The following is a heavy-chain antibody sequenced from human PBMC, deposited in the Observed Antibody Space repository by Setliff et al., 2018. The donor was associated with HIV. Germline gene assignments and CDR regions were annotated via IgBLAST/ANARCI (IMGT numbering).Heavy chain of an antibody. CDR3: ARDMVPQYSSSYYFMDV. D-gene: IGHD3-10*01. CDR2: IYHSGST. Sequence: LSLTCAVSGGSIGSNNWWSWVRQPPGKGLEWIGEIYHSGSTNYNPSLMSRVTISVDKSKNLFSLKLSSVTAADTAVYYCARDMVPQYSSSYYFMDVWGKGTTVTVSS. V-gene: IGHV4-4*02. CDR1: GGSIGSNNW. J-gene: IGHJ6*03.